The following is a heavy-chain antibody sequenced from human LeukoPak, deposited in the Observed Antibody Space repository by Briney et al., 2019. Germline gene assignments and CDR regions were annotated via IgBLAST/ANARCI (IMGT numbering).Heavy chain of an antibody. J-gene: IGHJ6*02. Sequence: GGSLRLSCAASGFSFSDSYMSWIRQDPGKGLEWVSYISTSGSTTYYADSVKGRFTISRDNVKNLLYLQMNSLRDDDTAVYYGARGHYGLDVWGQGTTVTVSS. V-gene: IGHV3-11*01. CDR1: GFSFSDSY. CDR2: ISTSGSTT. CDR3: ARGHYGLDV.